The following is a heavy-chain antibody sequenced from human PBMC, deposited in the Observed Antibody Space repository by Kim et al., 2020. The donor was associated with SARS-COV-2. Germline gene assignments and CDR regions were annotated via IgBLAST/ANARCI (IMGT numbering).Heavy chain of an antibody. D-gene: IGHD3-22*01. CDR3: AREGLVEGSGYPRFDP. Sequence: GKCRFTISRDNAKNSLYLQMNSLRAEDTAVYYCAREGLVEGSGYPRFDPWGQGTLVTVSS. J-gene: IGHJ5*02. V-gene: IGHV3-11*06.